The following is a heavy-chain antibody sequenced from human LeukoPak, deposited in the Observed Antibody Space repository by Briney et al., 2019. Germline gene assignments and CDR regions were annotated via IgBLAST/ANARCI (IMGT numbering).Heavy chain of an antibody. J-gene: IGHJ4*02. Sequence: QSGGTLRLSCAASGFTFSSYGMSWVRQAPGKGLEWVSAISGSGGSTYYADSVKGRFTISRDNSKNTLYLQMNSLRAEDTAVYYCATGRGYSYGVFDYWGQGTLVTVSS. CDR1: GFTFSSYG. D-gene: IGHD5-18*01. CDR3: ATGRGYSYGVFDY. CDR2: ISGSGGST. V-gene: IGHV3-23*01.